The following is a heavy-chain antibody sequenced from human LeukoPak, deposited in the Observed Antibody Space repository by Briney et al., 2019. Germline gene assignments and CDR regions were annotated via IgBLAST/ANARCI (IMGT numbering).Heavy chain of an antibody. Sequence: SEILSLTCTVSGGSISSYYWSWIRQPPGKGLEWIGYIYYSGSTNYNPSLKSRVTISVDTSKNQFSLKLSSVTAADTAVYYCAGAYDSSGYSPPHFDYWGQGTLVTVSS. CDR2: IYYSGST. J-gene: IGHJ4*02. CDR1: GGSISSYY. CDR3: AGAYDSSGYSPPHFDY. V-gene: IGHV4-59*08. D-gene: IGHD3-22*01.